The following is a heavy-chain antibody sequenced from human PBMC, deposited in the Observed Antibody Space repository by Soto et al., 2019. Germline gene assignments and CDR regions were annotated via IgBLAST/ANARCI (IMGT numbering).Heavy chain of an antibody. J-gene: IGHJ4*02. CDR1: GGTFSSYA. CDR3: ARDRVAGDYVWGSYRYLDY. CDR2: IIPIFGTA. V-gene: IGHV1-69*06. Sequence: SVKVSCKASGGTFSSYAISWVRQAPGQGLEWMGGIIPIFGTANYAQKFQGRVTITADKSTSTAYMELSSLRSEDTAVYYCARDRVAGDYVWGSYRYLDYWGQGTLVTVS. D-gene: IGHD3-16*02.